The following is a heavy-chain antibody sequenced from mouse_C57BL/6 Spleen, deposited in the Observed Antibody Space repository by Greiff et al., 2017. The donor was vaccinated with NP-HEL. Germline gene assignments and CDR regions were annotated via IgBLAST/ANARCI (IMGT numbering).Heavy chain of an antibody. J-gene: IGHJ1*03. CDR1: GFTFSDYG. Sequence: EVKLVESGGGLVKPGGSLKLSCAASGFTFSDYGMHWVRQAPEKGLEWVAYISSGSSTIYYADTVKGRFTISRDNAKNTLFLQMTSLRSEDTAMYYCARERSYSNYGYFDVWGTGTTVTVSS. CDR3: ARERSYSNYGYFDV. D-gene: IGHD2-5*01. CDR2: ISSGSSTI. V-gene: IGHV5-17*01.